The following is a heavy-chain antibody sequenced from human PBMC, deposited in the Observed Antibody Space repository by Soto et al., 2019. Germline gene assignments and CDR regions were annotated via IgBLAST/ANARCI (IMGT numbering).Heavy chain of an antibody. CDR2: ISWNSGSI. CDR1: GFTFDDYA. V-gene: IGHV3-9*01. J-gene: IGHJ6*02. Sequence: EVQLVESGGGLVQPGRSLRLSCAASGFTFDDYAMHWVRQAPGKGLEWVSGISWNSGSIGYVDSVKGRFTISRDNAKNSRYLHMNSQRAEDTALYYCAKEGRYCWSVRRYYGMDVWGQGTKVTVAS. CDR3: AKEGRYCWSVRRYYGMDV. D-gene: IGHD3-3*01.